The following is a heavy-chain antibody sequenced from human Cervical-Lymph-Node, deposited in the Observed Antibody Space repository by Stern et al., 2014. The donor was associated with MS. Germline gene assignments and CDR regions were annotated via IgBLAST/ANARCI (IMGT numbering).Heavy chain of an antibody. CDR3: ARGGRGVGLEY. J-gene: IGHJ4*02. CDR1: GFTFSTYA. CDR2: VSYDGTQR. V-gene: IGHV3-30-3*01. Sequence: VQLVEYGGGVVQPGRSLSLSWVASGFTFSTYAMHWVRQAPGKGLEWVAFVSYDGTQRNSTDSVKARFTISRDNSKNTLYLRMNSLRDEHTAVYFCARGGRGVGLEYWGQGALVTVSS. D-gene: IGHD3-10*01.